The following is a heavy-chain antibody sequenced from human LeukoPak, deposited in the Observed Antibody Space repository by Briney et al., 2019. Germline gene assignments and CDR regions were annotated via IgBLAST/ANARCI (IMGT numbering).Heavy chain of an antibody. CDR1: GFTFTSYA. Sequence: GGSLRLSCATSGFTFTSYAMNWVRQAPGKGLEWVAAITGNGVNTYYADSVKGRFTISRDNSKNTLYLQMDSLRSEDTAVYYCARPQAYYFDYWGQGTLVTVSS. CDR2: ITGNGVNT. CDR3: ARPQAYYFDY. V-gene: IGHV3-23*01. J-gene: IGHJ4*02.